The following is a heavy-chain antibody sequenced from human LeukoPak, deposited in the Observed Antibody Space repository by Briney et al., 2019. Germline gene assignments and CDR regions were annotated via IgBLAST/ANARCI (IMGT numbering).Heavy chain of an antibody. D-gene: IGHD2-15*01. Sequence: PGGSLRLSCTASGFTFGDYAMSWFRQAPGKGLEWVGFIRNKAYRGTTDYAASVRGRFTISRDDSKSIAYLQMNSLKTEDTAVYYCKVVVAAIDAFDIWGQGTMVTVSS. CDR2: IRNKAYRGTT. J-gene: IGHJ3*02. CDR1: GFTFGDYA. V-gene: IGHV3-49*03. CDR3: KVVVAAIDAFDI.